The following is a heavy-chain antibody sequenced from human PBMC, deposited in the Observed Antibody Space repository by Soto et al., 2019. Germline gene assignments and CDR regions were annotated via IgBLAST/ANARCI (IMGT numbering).Heavy chain of an antibody. CDR3: AKHYYSYFDY. CDR2: ISGSAGVT. J-gene: IGHJ4*02. V-gene: IGHV3-23*01. CDR1: GFTFSSYA. Sequence: QPGGSLRLSCAASGFTFSSYAMSWVRQAPGEGLQWVSTISGSAGVTHYADSVKARFTISRDKSKNTLYLQMNSLRAEDTAVYYCAKHYYSYFDYCGQGTLVTVSS. D-gene: IGHD3-22*01.